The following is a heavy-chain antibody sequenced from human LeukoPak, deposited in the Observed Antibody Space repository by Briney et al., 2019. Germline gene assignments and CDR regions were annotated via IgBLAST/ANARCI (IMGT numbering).Heavy chain of an antibody. V-gene: IGHV1-8*01. CDR3: ARARYCSGGSCYQLPPTDY. CDR1: GYTFTSYD. Sequence: ASVKVSCKASGYTFTSYDINWVRQATGQGLEWMGWMNPNSANTGYAQKFQGRVTITRNTSISTAYMELSRLRSDDTAVYYCARARYCSGGSCYQLPPTDYWGQGTLVTVSS. D-gene: IGHD2-15*01. CDR2: MNPNSANT. J-gene: IGHJ4*02.